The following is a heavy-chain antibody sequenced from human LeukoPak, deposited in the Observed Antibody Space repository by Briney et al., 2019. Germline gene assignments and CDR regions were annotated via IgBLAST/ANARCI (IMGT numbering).Heavy chain of an antibody. V-gene: IGHV1-69*13. Sequence: SVKVSCKASGGTFSSYAISWVRQAPGQGLEWMGGIIPIFGTANYAQKFQGRVTITADESTSTAYMELSSLRSEDTAVYYCARGPDYYDSSGYDYYYMDVCGKGTTVTVSS. CDR3: ARGPDYYDSSGYDYYYMDV. CDR2: IIPIFGTA. J-gene: IGHJ6*03. CDR1: GGTFSSYA. D-gene: IGHD3-22*01.